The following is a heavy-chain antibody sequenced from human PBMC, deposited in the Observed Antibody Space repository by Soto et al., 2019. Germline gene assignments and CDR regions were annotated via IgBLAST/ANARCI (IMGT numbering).Heavy chain of an antibody. V-gene: IGHV4-59*12. J-gene: IGHJ5*02. Sequence: SETLSLTCTVSGGSISSYYWSWIRQPPGQGLEWIGYIYYSGSTNYNPSLKSRVTISVDTSRNQFSLKLSSVTAAYTAVYYCARDRGAYDFWSGYPSYNWFDPWGQGTLVTVSS. CDR3: ARDRGAYDFWSGYPSYNWFDP. CDR1: GGSISSYY. D-gene: IGHD3-3*01. CDR2: IYYSGST.